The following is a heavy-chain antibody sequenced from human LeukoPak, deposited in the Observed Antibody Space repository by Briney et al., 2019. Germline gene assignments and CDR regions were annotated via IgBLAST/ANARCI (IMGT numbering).Heavy chain of an antibody. Sequence: PSETLSLTCTVSGDSISSDSDYWGWIRQPPGKGLEWIGSIHYSGSTYYNPSLKSRLTISVDTSMTHFSLRLTSMTAADTAFYYCARLTLGYCSTTSCLPDRWGQGTLVTVSS. D-gene: IGHD2-2*01. V-gene: IGHV4-39*07. J-gene: IGHJ4*02. CDR1: GDSISSDSDY. CDR3: ARLTLGYCSTTSCLPDR. CDR2: IHYSGST.